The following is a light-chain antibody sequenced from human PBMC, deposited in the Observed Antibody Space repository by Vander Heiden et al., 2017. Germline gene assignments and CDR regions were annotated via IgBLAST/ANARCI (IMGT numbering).Light chain of an antibody. Sequence: DIQMTQSPSSLSASVGDRVTITCRASQSISSYLNWYQQKPGNAPKLLIYAASSLQSGVPSRFSGSGSGTDFTLTISRLQPEDFATYYCQQSDSTLWTFGQGTKVEIK. CDR2: AAS. V-gene: IGKV1-39*01. J-gene: IGKJ1*01. CDR3: QQSDSTLWT. CDR1: QSISSY.